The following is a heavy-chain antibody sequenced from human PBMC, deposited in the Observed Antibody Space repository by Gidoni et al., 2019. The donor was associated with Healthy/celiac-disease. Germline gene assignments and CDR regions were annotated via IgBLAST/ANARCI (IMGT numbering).Heavy chain of an antibody. D-gene: IGHD1-20*01. V-gene: IGHV4-59*01. CDR1: GGSISSYY. J-gene: IGHJ3*01. CDR2: IYYSGST. CDR3: AREDPPSGITN. Sequence: QVQLQESGPGLVKPSETLSLTCTVSGGSISSYYWSWIRQPPGKGLEWIGYIYYSGSTNYNPSLKSRVTISVDTSKNQFSLKLSSVTAADTAVYYCAREDPPSGITNWGQGTMVTVSS.